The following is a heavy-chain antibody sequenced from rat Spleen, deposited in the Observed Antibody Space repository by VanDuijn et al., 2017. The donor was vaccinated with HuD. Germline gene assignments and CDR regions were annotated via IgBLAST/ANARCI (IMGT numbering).Heavy chain of an antibody. V-gene: IGHV2-19*01. CDR2: IQSGGST. Sequence: QVQLKESGPGLVQPSQTLSLTCTVSGFSLTDYSVHWVRQPPGKGPEWMGRIQSGGSTDYNSALKSRLSISRDTSKSQVFLKMNSLQTEDTAIYFCTRGGSFDYWGQGVMVTVSS. D-gene: IGHD5-1*01. CDR1: GFSLTDYS. CDR3: TRGGSFDY. J-gene: IGHJ2*01.